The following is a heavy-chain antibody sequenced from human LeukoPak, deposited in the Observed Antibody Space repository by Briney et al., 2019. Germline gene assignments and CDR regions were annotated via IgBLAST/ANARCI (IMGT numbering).Heavy chain of an antibody. CDR3: ARGRHHSYYMYV. Sequence: PGGSLSLPCAASGFTDSSNYMIWLRQAPGKELEGVSGIYSGGSTYYAGSVKGRFTISRDNSKNTLYLQMITLTAEDTAVYYCARGRHHSYYMYVSGKEATVTASS. J-gene: IGHJ6*03. CDR2: IYSGGST. CDR1: GFTDSSNY. V-gene: IGHV3-53*01.